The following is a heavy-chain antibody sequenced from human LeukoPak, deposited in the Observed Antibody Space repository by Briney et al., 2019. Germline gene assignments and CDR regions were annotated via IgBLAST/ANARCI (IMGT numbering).Heavy chain of an antibody. V-gene: IGHV3-74*01. CDR2: IKGDGSNT. CDR3: ARVQGSGQPRWY. Sequence: GGSLRLSCAASGFSFTGYWMHWVRQGPGKGLVWVSRIKGDGSNTNYADSVKGRFTISRDNAKNTLYLQMNSLRDEDTAVYYCARVQGSGQPRWYWGQGTLVTVSS. J-gene: IGHJ4*02. D-gene: IGHD2-15*01. CDR1: GFSFTGYW.